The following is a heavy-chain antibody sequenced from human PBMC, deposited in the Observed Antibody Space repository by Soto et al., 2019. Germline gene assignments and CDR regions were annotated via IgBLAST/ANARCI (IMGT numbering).Heavy chain of an antibody. Sequence: RASVKVSCKASGYTFTSYAMHWVRQAPGQRLEWMGWINAGNGNTKYSQKFQGRVIITRDTSASTAYMELSSLRSEDTAMYYCAREGYSYGYGAFDYWGQGTLVTVSS. CDR3: AREGYSYGYGAFDY. CDR1: GYTFTSYA. D-gene: IGHD5-18*01. J-gene: IGHJ4*02. V-gene: IGHV1-3*01. CDR2: INAGNGNT.